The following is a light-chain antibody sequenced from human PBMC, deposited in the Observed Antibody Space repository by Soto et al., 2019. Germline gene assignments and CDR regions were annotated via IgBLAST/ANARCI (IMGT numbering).Light chain of an antibody. CDR1: QDIGKY. CDR2: DAS. J-gene: IGKJ4*01. CDR3: QQYINLPLT. V-gene: IGKV1-33*01. Sequence: DIQMTQSPSSLSAAVGDRVTITCQATQDIGKYLNWYQQKPGKAPKLLIYDASNLQTGVPSRFSGSGSGTDFTFSISSLQPGDIATYYCQQYINLPLTFGGGTKVDIK.